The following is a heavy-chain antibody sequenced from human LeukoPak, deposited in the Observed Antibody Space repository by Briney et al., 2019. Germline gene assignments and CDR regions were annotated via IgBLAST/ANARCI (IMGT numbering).Heavy chain of an antibody. Sequence: PGGSLRLSCAASGFTFSSYSMNWVRQAPGKGLEWVSSISSSSSYIYYADSVKGRFTISRDNAKNSLYLQMNSLRAEDTAVYYCASTYSSSWYAGSLSWGQGTLVTVSS. V-gene: IGHV3-21*01. D-gene: IGHD6-13*01. CDR3: ASTYSSSWYAGSLS. J-gene: IGHJ4*02. CDR1: GFTFSSYS. CDR2: ISSSSSYI.